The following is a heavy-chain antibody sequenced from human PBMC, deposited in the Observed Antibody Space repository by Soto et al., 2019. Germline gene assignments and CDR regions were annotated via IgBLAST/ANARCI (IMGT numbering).Heavy chain of an antibody. D-gene: IGHD1-26*01. CDR1: GYTFTSYY. J-gene: IGHJ4*02. Sequence: EASVKLSCKASGYTFTSYYMHWVRQAPGQGLEWMGIINPSGGSTSYAQKFQGRVTMTRDTSAGTVYMQLSSLTSEDTAVYYCARDDSGFSGSHYIDYFNYWGQGALVTVSS. V-gene: IGHV1-46*01. CDR3: ARDDSGFSGSHYIDYFNY. CDR2: INPSGGST.